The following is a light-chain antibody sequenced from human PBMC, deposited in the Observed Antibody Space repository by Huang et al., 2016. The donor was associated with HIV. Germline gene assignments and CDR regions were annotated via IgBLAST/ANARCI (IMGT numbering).Light chain of an antibody. Sequence: EIVLTQSPGTLSLSPGERATLSCRARQSVSSSYLAWYQQKPGQAPRLLIYDASSRATGIPDRFSGSGSGTDFTLTISRLEPEDFAVYYCHQYGSSPRTFGQGTKVEIK. CDR1: QSVSSSY. J-gene: IGKJ1*01. CDR3: HQYGSSPRT. V-gene: IGKV3-20*01. CDR2: DAS.